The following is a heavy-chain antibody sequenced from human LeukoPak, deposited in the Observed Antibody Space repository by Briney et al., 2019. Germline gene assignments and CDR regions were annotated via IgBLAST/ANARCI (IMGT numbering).Heavy chain of an antibody. V-gene: IGHV1-46*01. J-gene: IGHJ4*02. CDR2: INPSGGST. CDR3: ARCSQQWLAMYYFDY. CDR1: GYTFTSYY. D-gene: IGHD6-19*01. Sequence: ASVKVSCKASGYTFTSYYMHWVRQAPGQGLEWMGIINPSGGSTSYAQKFQGRVTMTRDMSTSTVYMELSSLRSEDTAVYYCARCSQQWLAMYYFDYWGQGTLVTVSS.